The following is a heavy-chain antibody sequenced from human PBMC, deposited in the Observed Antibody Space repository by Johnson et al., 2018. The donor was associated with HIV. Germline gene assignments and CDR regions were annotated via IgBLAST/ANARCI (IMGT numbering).Heavy chain of an antibody. J-gene: IGHJ3*02. CDR3: AKEDGAARAFDI. CDR1: GFTFDEYD. Sequence: VQLVESGGDVARPGGSLRLSCEASGFTFDEYDMSWVRQAPGKGLEWVSSINWNGGTPGSADSVKGRFTISRDNAKNSMYLQMNGLRAEDTALYYCAKEDGAARAFDIWGQGTMVTVSS. V-gene: IGHV3-20*04. D-gene: IGHD6-6*01. CDR2: INWNGGTP.